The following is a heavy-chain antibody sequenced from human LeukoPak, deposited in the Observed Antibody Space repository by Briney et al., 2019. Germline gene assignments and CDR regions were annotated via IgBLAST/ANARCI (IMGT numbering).Heavy chain of an antibody. Sequence: SETLSLTCTVSGGSISSHYWSWIRQPPGKGLEWIGYIYYSGSTNYNPSLKSRVTISVDTFKNQFSLKLSSVTAADTAVYYCARDLSYYFWSGYTSNWFDPWGQGTLVTVSS. V-gene: IGHV4-59*11. J-gene: IGHJ5*02. CDR3: ARDLSYYFWSGYTSNWFDP. D-gene: IGHD3-3*01. CDR2: IYYSGST. CDR1: GGSISSHY.